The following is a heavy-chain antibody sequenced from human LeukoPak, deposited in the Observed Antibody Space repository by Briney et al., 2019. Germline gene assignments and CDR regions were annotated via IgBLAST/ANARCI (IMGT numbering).Heavy chain of an antibody. J-gene: IGHJ4*02. CDR3: ARGSHYYDSSGYYAAGY. Sequence: GGSLRLSCAASGFTFSSYWMSWVRQAPGKGLEWVANIKQDGSEKYYVDSVKGRFTISRDNAKNSLYLQMNSLRAEGTAVYYCARGSHYYDSSGYYAAGYWGQGTLVTVSS. D-gene: IGHD3-22*01. CDR1: GFTFSSYW. V-gene: IGHV3-7*04. CDR2: IKQDGSEK.